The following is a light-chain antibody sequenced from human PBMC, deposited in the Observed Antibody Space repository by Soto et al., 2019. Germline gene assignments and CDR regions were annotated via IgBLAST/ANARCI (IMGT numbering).Light chain of an antibody. J-gene: IGLJ7*01. Sequence: QAVVTQEPSLTVSPGGTVTLTCVSSTGAVTSGHYPYWFQVKPGQAPRTLLYDVNNKHSWTPARFSGSLLGGKAALTLSGAQPEDEADYYCMLSYSGPSIFGRGTQLTVL. CDR2: DVN. CDR3: MLSYSGPSI. CDR1: TGAVTSGHY. V-gene: IGLV7-46*01.